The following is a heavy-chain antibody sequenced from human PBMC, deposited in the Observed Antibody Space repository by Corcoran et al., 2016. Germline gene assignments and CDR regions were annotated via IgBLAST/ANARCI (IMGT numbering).Heavy chain of an antibody. D-gene: IGHD1-26*01. V-gene: IGHV1-46*01. CDR2: INPSGGST. J-gene: IGHJ6*02. Sequence: QVQLVQSGAGVKKHGASVKVSCKASGYTFTSYYMHWVRQAPGQGLEWMGIINPSGGSTSYAQKFQGRVTMTRDTSTSTVYMELSSLGSEDTAVDYCARDGDPVVGATTSVYGMDVWGQGTTVTVSS. CDR1: GYTFTSYY. CDR3: ARDGDPVVGATTSVYGMDV.